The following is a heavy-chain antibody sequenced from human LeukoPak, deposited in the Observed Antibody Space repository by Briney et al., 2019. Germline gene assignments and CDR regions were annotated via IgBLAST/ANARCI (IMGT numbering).Heavy chain of an antibody. CDR3: ARRGTAVDYYYMDV. CDR1: GYTFTTYG. Sequence: ASVKVSRKASGYTFTTYGITWVRQAPGQGLEWMGWISAYNGNTNYAQKLQGRVTMTTDTSTSTAYMELRSLRSDDTAVYYCARRGTAVDYYYMDVWGKGTTVTVSS. CDR2: ISAYNGNT. J-gene: IGHJ6*03. D-gene: IGHD6-19*01. V-gene: IGHV1-18*01.